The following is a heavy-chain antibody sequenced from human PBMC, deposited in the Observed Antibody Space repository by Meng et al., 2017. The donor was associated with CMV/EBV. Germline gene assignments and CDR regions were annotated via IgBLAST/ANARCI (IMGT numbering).Heavy chain of an antibody. Sequence: SVKVSYKASGGTFSSYAISWVRQAPGQGLEWMGGIIPILGIANYAQKFQGRVTITADKSTSTAYMELSSLRSEDTAVYYCASGGLGLGYCSSTSCSYYYGMDVWGQGTTVTVSS. CDR2: IIPILGIA. CDR3: ASGGLGLGYCSSTSCSYYYGMDV. V-gene: IGHV1-69*10. J-gene: IGHJ6*02. CDR1: GGTFSSYA. D-gene: IGHD2-2*01.